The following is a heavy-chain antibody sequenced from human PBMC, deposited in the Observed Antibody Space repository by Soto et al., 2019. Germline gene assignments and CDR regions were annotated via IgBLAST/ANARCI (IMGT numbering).Heavy chain of an antibody. CDR1: GFSLSDYY. J-gene: IGHJ4*02. CDR3: ARDRGIVAPNVGYYFDY. D-gene: IGHD5-12*01. Sequence: GGSLRLSCAASGFSLSDYYMSWIRRAPGKGLEWVSYITNSDNTIYYTDSVKGRFTISRDNAKNSLYLQMNSLRAEDTAVYYCARDRGIVAPNVGYYFDYWGQGALVTVSS. V-gene: IGHV3-11*01. CDR2: ITNSDNTI.